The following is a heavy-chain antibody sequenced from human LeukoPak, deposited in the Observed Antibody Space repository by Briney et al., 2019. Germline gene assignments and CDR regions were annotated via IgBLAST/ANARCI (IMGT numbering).Heavy chain of an antibody. D-gene: IGHD5-12*01. CDR1: GYSLTSHY. V-gene: IGHV1-46*01. CDR3: ARDQGTIVATFLDY. Sequence: ASVKVSCKTSGYSLTSHYIHWMRQAPGQGLEWMGIINPSGGSTTYAQKFQGRVTMTRDTSTSTMYMQLNSLRSDDTAVYYCARDQGTIVATFLDYWGQGTLVTVSS. J-gene: IGHJ4*02. CDR2: INPSGGST.